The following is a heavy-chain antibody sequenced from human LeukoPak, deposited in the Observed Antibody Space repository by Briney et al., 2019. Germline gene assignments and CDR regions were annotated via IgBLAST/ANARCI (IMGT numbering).Heavy chain of an antibody. CDR2: INHSGST. CDR3: ARHRSSDAFDI. Sequence: SETLSLTCAVYGGSFSGYYWSWIRQPPGKGLEWIGEINHSGSTNYNPSLKSRVTISVDTSKNQFSLKLGSVTAADTAVYYCARHRSSDAFDIWGQGTMVTVSS. CDR1: GGSFSGYY. J-gene: IGHJ3*02. V-gene: IGHV4-34*01.